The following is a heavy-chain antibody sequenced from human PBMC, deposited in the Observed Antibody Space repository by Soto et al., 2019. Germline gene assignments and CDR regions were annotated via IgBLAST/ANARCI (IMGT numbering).Heavy chain of an antibody. CDR3: TTDTYYDILTGRNDAFDI. J-gene: IGHJ3*02. D-gene: IGHD3-9*01. CDR2: TKSKTDGGTT. V-gene: IGHV3-15*07. Sequence: PGGSLRLSCAASGFTFSNAWMNWVRQAPGKGLEWVGRTKSKTDGGTTDYAAPVKGRFTISRDDSKNTLYLQMNSLKTEDTAVYYCTTDTYYDILTGRNDAFDIWGQGTMVTVSS. CDR1: GFTFSNAW.